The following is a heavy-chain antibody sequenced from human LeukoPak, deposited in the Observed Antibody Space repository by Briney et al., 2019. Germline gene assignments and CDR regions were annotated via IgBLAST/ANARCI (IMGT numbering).Heavy chain of an antibody. CDR2: INSDGSST. Sequence: GGSLRLSCAASGFTFSSYWMHWVRQAPGKGLVWVSRINSDGSSTTYADSVKGRFTISRDNAKNTLYLQMNSLRAEDKAVYYCARDSYYGSGSYYNWGQGTLVTVSS. J-gene: IGHJ4*02. V-gene: IGHV3-74*01. D-gene: IGHD3-10*01. CDR1: GFTFSSYW. CDR3: ARDSYYGSGSYYN.